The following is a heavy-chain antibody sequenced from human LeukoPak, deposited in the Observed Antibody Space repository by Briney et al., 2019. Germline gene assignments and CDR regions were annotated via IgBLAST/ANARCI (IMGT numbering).Heavy chain of an antibody. Sequence: SGTLSLTCAVSGGSITGSNWWTWVRQPPGKGLEWIGEIYHSGSTNYNPSLKSRVTISVDKSNNQFSLKLNSMTAADTAVYYCARNAGNSDVDYWGQGILVTVSS. D-gene: IGHD4-23*01. CDR3: ARNAGNSDVDY. J-gene: IGHJ4*02. CDR2: IYHSGST. V-gene: IGHV4-4*02. CDR1: GGSITGSNW.